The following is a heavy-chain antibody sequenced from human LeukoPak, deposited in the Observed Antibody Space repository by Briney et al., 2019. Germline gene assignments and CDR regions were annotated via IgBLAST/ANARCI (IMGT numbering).Heavy chain of an antibody. Sequence: PSGTLSLTCTVSGGSISSYYWSWIRQPPGKGLEWIGYIYYSGSTNYNPSLKSRVTISVDTSKNQFSLKLSSVTAADTAVYYCARQDSSGYYPIDYWGQGTLVTVSS. V-gene: IGHV4-59*01. D-gene: IGHD3-22*01. J-gene: IGHJ4*02. CDR3: ARQDSSGYYPIDY. CDR2: IYYSGST. CDR1: GGSISSYY.